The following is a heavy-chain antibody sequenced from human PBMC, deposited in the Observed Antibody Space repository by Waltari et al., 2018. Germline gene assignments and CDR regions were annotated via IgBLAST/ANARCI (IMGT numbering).Heavy chain of an antibody. Sequence: EVQLVESGGGLVQPGGSLRLSCAASGFTFSSYEMNWVRQAPGKGLEWVSYIMSSGSNIDYADSVKGRFTISRDNAKNSLYLQMNSLRAEDTAVYYCAREGIAVAGIFDYWGQGTLVTVSS. J-gene: IGHJ4*02. CDR1: GFTFSSYE. CDR3: AREGIAVAGIFDY. CDR2: IMSSGSNI. V-gene: IGHV3-48*03. D-gene: IGHD6-19*01.